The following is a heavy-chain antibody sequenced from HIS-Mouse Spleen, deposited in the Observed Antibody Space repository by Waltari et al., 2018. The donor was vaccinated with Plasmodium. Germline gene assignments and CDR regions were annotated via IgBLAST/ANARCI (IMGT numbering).Heavy chain of an antibody. V-gene: IGHV4-59*08. CDR2: ISSSGST. CDR3: ARLRYSYGYFDY. D-gene: IGHD5-18*01. J-gene: IGHJ4*02. Sequence: QVQLQESGPGLVKPSETLSLTCTVSGGSISSYYWSWIRQPPGKGLEWIWYISSSGSTNYNPSLKSRVTISVDTSKNQFSLKLSSVTAADTAVYYCARLRYSYGYFDYWGQGTLVTVSS. CDR1: GGSISSYY.